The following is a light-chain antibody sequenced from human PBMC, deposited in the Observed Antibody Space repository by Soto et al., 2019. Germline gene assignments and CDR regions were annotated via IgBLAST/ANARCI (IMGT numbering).Light chain of an antibody. J-gene: IGKJ4*01. V-gene: IGKV3-15*01. CDR2: AAS. CDR3: KQYYTWPIT. CDR1: QGVSRK. Sequence: IVMTQAPATLSVAPGGRVTLSCRDIQGVSRKLAWYQHKSGQAPRLLISAASTGSTGIPARFSGSGSGTEFTLAISSLQSEDCAIYYCKQYYTWPITFGGGTEVDIK.